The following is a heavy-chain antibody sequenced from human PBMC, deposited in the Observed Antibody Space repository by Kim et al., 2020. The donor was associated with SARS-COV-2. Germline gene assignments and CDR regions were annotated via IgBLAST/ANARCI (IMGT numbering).Heavy chain of an antibody. CDR3: ARGLRGFITFIVVVLPYYVFDT. J-gene: IGHJ3*02. CDR2: INHSGST. V-gene: IGHV4-34*01. Sequence: SETLSLTCAVSGGSFSDYFWTWIRQPPGKGLEWIGEINHSGSTNYNPSLKSRVTISVDASKSQFSLKLNSVTAADKAVYYCARGLRGFITFIVVVLPYYVFDTWGQGTMVTVSS. D-gene: IGHD3-22*01. CDR1: GGSFSDYF.